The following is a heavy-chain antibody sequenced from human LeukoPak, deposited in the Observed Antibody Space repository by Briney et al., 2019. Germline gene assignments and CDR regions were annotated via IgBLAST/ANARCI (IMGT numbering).Heavy chain of an antibody. CDR3: AAYSGSYANWFDP. CDR2: IYSGGST. Sequence: PGGSLRLSCAASGFTVSSNYMSWVRQAPGKGLEWVSVIYSGGSTYYADSAKGRFAISRDNSKNTLYLQMNSLRAEDTAVYYCAAYSGSYANWFDPWGQGTLVTVSS. J-gene: IGHJ5*02. D-gene: IGHD1-26*01. V-gene: IGHV3-53*01. CDR1: GFTVSSNY.